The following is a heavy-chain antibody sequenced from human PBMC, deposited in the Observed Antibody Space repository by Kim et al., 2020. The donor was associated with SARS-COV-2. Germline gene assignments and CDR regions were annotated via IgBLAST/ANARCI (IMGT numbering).Heavy chain of an antibody. J-gene: IGHJ6*02. CDR1: GFTFSSYW. CDR3: ARGSVVVVAATPRSGGDYYYYGMDV. D-gene: IGHD2-15*01. CDR2: IKQDGSEK. Sequence: GGSLRLSCAASGFTFSSYWMSWVRQAPGKGLEWVANIKQDGSEKYYVDSVKGRFTISRDNAKNSLYLQMNSLRAEDTAVYYCARGSVVVVAATPRSGGDYYYYGMDVWGQGTTVTVSS. V-gene: IGHV3-7*01.